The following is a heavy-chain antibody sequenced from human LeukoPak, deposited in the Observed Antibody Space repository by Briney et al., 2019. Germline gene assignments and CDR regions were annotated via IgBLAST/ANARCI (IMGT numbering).Heavy chain of an antibody. D-gene: IGHD6-19*01. CDR1: GFTFSKYW. CDR3: ATKQWLAPPPDS. J-gene: IGHJ4*02. CDR2: INTDGTVT. Sequence: GGSLRLSCAASGFTFSKYWMLWVRQAPGKGLESVSRINTDGTVTTYADSVKGRFTVSTDNADNTMFLQMNSVRDEDTAVYYCATKQWLAPPPDSWGQGTPVTVSS. V-gene: IGHV3-74*01.